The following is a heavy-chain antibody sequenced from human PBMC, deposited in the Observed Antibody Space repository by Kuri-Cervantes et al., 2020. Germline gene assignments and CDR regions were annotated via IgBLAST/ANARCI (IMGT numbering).Heavy chain of an antibody. CDR2: IIPIFGTA. D-gene: IGHD5-18*01. CDR1: GGTFSSYA. Sequence: SVKVSCKASGGTFSSYAISWVRQAPGQGLEWMGGIIPIFGTANYAQKFQGRVTITADESTSTAYMELSSLRSEDTAVYYCARAQKYRYGWGNYYYYGMDVWGQGTTVTVSS. V-gene: IGHV1-69*13. CDR3: ARAQKYRYGWGNYYYYGMDV. J-gene: IGHJ6*02.